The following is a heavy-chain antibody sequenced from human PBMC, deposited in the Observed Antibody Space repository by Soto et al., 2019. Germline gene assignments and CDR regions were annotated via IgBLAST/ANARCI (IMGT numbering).Heavy chain of an antibody. CDR3: AKDGAVAGTVAELLGYNWFDP. CDR1: GFTFSSYA. D-gene: IGHD6-19*01. CDR2: ISGSGGST. Sequence: GGSLRLSCAASGFTFSSYAMSWVRQAPGKGLEWVSAISGSGGSTYYADSVKGRFTISRDNSKNTLYLQMNSLRAEDTAVYYCAKDGAVAGTVAELLGYNWFDPWGQGTLVTVSS. V-gene: IGHV3-23*01. J-gene: IGHJ5*02.